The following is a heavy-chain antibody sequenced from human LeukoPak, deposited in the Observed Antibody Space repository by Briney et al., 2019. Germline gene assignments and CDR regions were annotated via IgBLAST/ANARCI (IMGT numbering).Heavy chain of an antibody. CDR3: AKDPEITMMVVAQLGDF. CDR2: ISGSGGST. J-gene: IGHJ3*01. D-gene: IGHD3-22*01. CDR1: GFTFSKAW. Sequence: PGGSLRLSCVASGFTFSKAWMSWVRQAPGKGLEWVSVISGSGGSTYYADSVKGRFTISRDNSKNTLYLQMNSLRAEDTAVYYCAKDPEITMMVVAQLGDFWGQGTMVTVSS. V-gene: IGHV3-23*01.